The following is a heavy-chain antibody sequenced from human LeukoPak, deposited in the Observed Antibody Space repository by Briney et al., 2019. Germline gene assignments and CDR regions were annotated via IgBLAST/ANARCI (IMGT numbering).Heavy chain of an antibody. D-gene: IGHD2-2*01. CDR2: ISNNGGYK. V-gene: IGHV3-33*06. CDR1: GFTFSSYG. Sequence: GGSLRLSCATSGFTFSSYGFHWVRQAPGKGLEWVAVISNNGGYKHYTDSVKGRFTISRDNSKNTLYLQMNSLRAEDTAVYYCAKGLDIVVPYYAMDVWGQGTTVTVSS. CDR3: AKGLDIVVPYYAMDV. J-gene: IGHJ6*02.